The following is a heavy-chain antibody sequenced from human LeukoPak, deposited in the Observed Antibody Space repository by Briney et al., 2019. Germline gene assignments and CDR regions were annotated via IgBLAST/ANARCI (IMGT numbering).Heavy chain of an antibody. CDR2: IYYSGST. CDR3: ARDLSGFDY. D-gene: IGHD6-25*01. Sequence: SETLSLTCTVSGGSISSGDYYWSWIRQPPGKGLEWIGYIYYSGSTYYNPSLEGRVTISVDTSKNQFSLKLSSVTAADTAVYYCARDLSGFDYWGQGTLVTVSS. CDR1: GGSISSGDYY. J-gene: IGHJ4*02. V-gene: IGHV4-30-4*08.